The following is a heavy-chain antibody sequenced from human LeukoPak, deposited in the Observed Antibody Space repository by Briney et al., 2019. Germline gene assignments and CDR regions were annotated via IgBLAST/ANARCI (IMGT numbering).Heavy chain of an antibody. J-gene: IGHJ3*02. V-gene: IGHV3-66*01. Sequence: GGSLRLSCAASGFTVSSNYMSWVRQAPGKGLEWVSVIYSGGSTYYADSVKGRFTISRDNSKNTLYLQMNSLRAEDTAVYYCARDPSTSDAFDIWGQGTMVTVSS. CDR2: IYSGGST. CDR3: ARDPSTSDAFDI. CDR1: GFTVSSNY. D-gene: IGHD5/OR15-5a*01.